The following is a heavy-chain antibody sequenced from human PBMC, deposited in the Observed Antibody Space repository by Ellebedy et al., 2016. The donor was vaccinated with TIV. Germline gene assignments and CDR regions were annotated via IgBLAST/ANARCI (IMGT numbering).Heavy chain of an antibody. CDR2: IWYDGSNK. CDR1: GFTFTSYG. J-gene: IGHJ5*02. CDR3: AKDRYSSAWYYES. V-gene: IGHV3-33*03. D-gene: IGHD6-19*01. Sequence: PGGSLRLSCAASGFTFTSYGMHWVRQAPGKGLEWVAVIWYDGSNKYYADSVKGRFTISRDKSRNTLYLQMNSLRAEDTAVYYCAKDRYSSAWYYESWGQGTLVTVSS.